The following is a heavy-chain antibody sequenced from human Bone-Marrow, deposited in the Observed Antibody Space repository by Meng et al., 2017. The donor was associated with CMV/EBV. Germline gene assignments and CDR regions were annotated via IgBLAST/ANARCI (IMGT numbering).Heavy chain of an antibody. CDR1: GGSISSSSYY. D-gene: IGHD7-27*01. CDR3: ARDPGVGLDY. J-gene: IGHJ4*02. Sequence: SETLSLTCTVSGGSISSSSYYWGWIRQPPGKGLEWIESIYYSGSTYYNPSLKSRVTISVDTSKNQFSLKLSSVTAADTAVYYCARDPGVGLDYWGQGTLVTVSS. CDR2: IYYSGST. V-gene: IGHV4-39*07.